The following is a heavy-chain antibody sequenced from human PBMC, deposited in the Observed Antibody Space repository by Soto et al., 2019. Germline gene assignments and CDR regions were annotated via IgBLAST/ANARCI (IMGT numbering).Heavy chain of an antibody. CDR2: IKQDGTEK. J-gene: IGHJ6*02. V-gene: IGHV3-7*01. D-gene: IGHD2-2*01. CDR3: ASVGRDCIATSCYSNNYGLDV. Sequence: EVQLVESGGGLVQPGGSLRLSCTASGFTFSHYWMTWVRQAPGKGLKWVANIKQDGTEKYYVDSLEGRFTISRDNAKNSPYLQMNRLRDGDTAVYYCASVGRDCIATSCYSNNYGLDVWGQGTTVTVSS. CDR1: GFTFSHYW.